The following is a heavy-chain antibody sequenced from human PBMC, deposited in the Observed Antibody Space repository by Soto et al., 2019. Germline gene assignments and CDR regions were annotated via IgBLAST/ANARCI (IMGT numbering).Heavy chain of an antibody. D-gene: IGHD1-26*01. CDR3: ATFQLGATVLQH. Sequence: QVQLVESGGGLVKPGGSLRLSCTASGFTLSDYYVSWIRQAPGKGLEWISYIRSDNSNTFYADSVKGRFTISRENAENSLYLQMNSLRAEDTAVYFCATFQLGATVLQHWGQGTLVTVSS. V-gene: IGHV3-11*01. J-gene: IGHJ1*01. CDR1: GFTLSDYY. CDR2: IRSDNSNT.